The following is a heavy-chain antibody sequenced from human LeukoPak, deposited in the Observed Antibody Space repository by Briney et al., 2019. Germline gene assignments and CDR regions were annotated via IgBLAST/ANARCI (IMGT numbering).Heavy chain of an antibody. CDR1: GFTFSSYW. D-gene: IGHD5-12*01. J-gene: IGHJ3*02. CDR2: ISSSSSYI. V-gene: IGHV3-21*04. Sequence: GGSLRLSCAASGFTFSSYWMSWVRQAPGKGLEWVSSISSSSSYIYYADSVKGRFTISRDNAKNSLYLQMNSLRADDTAVYYCARDRRDIVATGYAFDIWGQGTMVTVSS. CDR3: ARDRRDIVATGYAFDI.